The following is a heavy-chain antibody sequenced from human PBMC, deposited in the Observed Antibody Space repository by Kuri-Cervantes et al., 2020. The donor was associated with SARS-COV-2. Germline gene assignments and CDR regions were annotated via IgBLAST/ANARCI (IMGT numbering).Heavy chain of an antibody. Sequence: ASVKVSCKASGYTFTSYYMHWVRQAPGQGLEWMGIINPNSGGTNYAQKFQGRVTMTRDTSISTAYMELSRLRSDDTAVYYCARVSRDIVVVPAAIHYYYYMDVWGKGTTVTVSS. V-gene: IGHV1-2*02. D-gene: IGHD2-2*02. CDR3: ARVSRDIVVVPAAIHYYYYMDV. CDR1: GYTFTSYY. J-gene: IGHJ6*03. CDR2: INPNSGGT.